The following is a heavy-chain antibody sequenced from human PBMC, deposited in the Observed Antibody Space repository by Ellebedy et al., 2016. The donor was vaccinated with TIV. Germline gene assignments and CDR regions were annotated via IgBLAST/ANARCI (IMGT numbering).Heavy chain of an antibody. J-gene: IGHJ4*02. CDR2: IYSSGST. Sequence: SETLSLTCSVSGDSMSSHYWSWIRQPAGKGLEWIGRIYSSGSTNYNPSLKSRVTISVDTSKNQFSLKLSSVTAADTAVYYCARVTGAAADLDYWGQGTLATVSS. D-gene: IGHD6-25*01. CDR3: ARVTGAAADLDY. CDR1: GDSMSSHY. V-gene: IGHV4-4*07.